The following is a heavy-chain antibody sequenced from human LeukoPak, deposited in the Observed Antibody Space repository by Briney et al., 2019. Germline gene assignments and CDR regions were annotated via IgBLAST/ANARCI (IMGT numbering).Heavy chain of an antibody. D-gene: IGHD6-13*01. V-gene: IGHV4-59*08. J-gene: IGHJ2*01. Sequence: PSETLSLTCSFPGGSISSYYWSWIRQPPGKGLEWIGYIYNSGSTKYNPSLKRRVTISVDTSKNQFSLKLSSVTAADTAVYYCARHTRSRAAGPYWYFDLWGRGTLVTVSS. CDR2: IYNSGST. CDR1: GGSISSYY. CDR3: ARHTRSRAAGPYWYFDL.